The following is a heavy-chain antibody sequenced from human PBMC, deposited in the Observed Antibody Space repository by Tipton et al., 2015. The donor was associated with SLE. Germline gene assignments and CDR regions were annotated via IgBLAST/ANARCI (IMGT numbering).Heavy chain of an antibody. CDR2: VFPSGSA. J-gene: IGHJ5*02. V-gene: IGHV4-4*07. CDR1: GDSVRSYY. D-gene: IGHD4-17*01. CDR3: ARLPTGFPNWFDP. Sequence: QLVQSGAEVKPSETLSLMCTVSGDSVRSYYWSWIRQSAGKGLEWLGRVFPSGSANYNPSLSTRVTISVDTSKNQFSLKLSSVTAADTAVYYCARLPTGFPNWFDPWGQGTLVTVSS.